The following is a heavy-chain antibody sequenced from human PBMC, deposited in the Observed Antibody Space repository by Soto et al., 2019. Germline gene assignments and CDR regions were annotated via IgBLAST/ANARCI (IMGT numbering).Heavy chain of an antibody. J-gene: IGHJ4*02. V-gene: IGHV1-69*02. CDR1: GGTFSSYT. D-gene: IGHD3-22*01. CDR3: ARSSEDYYDSSGLSDEFDY. Sequence: ASVKVSCKASGGTFSSYTISWVRQAPGQGLEWMGRIIPILGIANYAQKFQGRVTITADKSTSTAYMELSSLRSEDTAVYYCARSSEDYYDSSGLSDEFDYWGQGTLVTVSS. CDR2: IIPILGIA.